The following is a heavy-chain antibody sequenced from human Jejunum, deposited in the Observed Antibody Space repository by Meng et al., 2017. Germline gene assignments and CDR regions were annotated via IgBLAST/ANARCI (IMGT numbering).Heavy chain of an antibody. CDR3: ARHFSGSGTWFFDS. CDR1: GGSISGSYDY. V-gene: IGHV4-39*01. CDR2: ISYSGST. D-gene: IGHD3-10*01. J-gene: IGHJ4*02. Sequence: QLQLQESGAGLVKASETLSLTGTVYGGSISGSYDYWGWIRQPPGKGLDWTGTISYSGSTYYNPSLTSRVTISMDTSKNQFSLKLSSVTAADTAVYYCARHFSGSGTWFFDSWGQGALVTVSS.